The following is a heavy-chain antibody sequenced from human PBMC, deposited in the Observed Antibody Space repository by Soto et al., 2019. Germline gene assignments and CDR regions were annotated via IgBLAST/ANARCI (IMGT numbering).Heavy chain of an antibody. D-gene: IGHD3-10*01. V-gene: IGHV4-30-4*01. J-gene: IGHJ5*02. CDR1: GGSISSGDYY. Sequence: PSETLSLTCTVSGGSISSGDYYWSWIRQPPGKGLEWIGYIYYSGSTYYNPSLKSRVTISVDTSKKQFSLKLSSVTAADTAVYYCDRRGSWFDHWGQGTLVTVSS. CDR3: DRRGSWFDH. CDR2: IYYSGST.